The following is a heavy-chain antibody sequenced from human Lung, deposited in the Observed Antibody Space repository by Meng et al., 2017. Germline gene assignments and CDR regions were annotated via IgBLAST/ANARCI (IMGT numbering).Heavy chain of an antibody. CDR1: GGSFSDYY. CDR2: INHSGST. V-gene: IGHV4-34*01. Sequence: VQLQQWGAGLLKPAETLSLHCVVSGGSFSDYYWSWIRAPPGKGLEWIGKINHSGSTNYIPSLESRAAISVDTSQNNLSLKLSSVTAADSAVYYCARGPTTMAHDFDYWGQGTLVTVSS. D-gene: IGHD4-11*01. J-gene: IGHJ4*02. CDR3: ARGPTTMAHDFDY.